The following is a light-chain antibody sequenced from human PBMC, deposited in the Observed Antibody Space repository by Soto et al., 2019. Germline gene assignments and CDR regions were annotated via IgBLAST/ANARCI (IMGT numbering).Light chain of an antibody. V-gene: IGKV1-5*03. J-gene: IGKJ1*01. CDR1: QSITNW. CDR2: KAS. Sequence: DIQMTQSPSTLSASVGDRVTITCRASQSITNWLAWYQQKPGKAPKLLIYKASSLESGVPSRFIGSGSGTEFTLTISSLQPDDFATYYCQHYNNYSPWTFGQGTKVEIK. CDR3: QHYNNYSPWT.